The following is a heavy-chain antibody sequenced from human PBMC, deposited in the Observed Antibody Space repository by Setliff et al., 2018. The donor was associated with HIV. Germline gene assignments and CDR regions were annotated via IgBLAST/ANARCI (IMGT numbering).Heavy chain of an antibody. Sequence: ASETLSLTCTVSGVSLSSESYYWGWVRQPPGEALEWVGSMYYNGKIFYNPSLRSRVTIFVDSSKNELSLRLQSVTAADTAVYYCARRGESTGSWFSSWYSYDMDVWGQGTTVTVSS. CDR2: MYYNGKI. V-gene: IGHV4-39*01. CDR3: ARRGESTGSWFSSWYSYDMDV. CDR1: GVSLSSESYY. J-gene: IGHJ6*02. D-gene: IGHD2-15*01.